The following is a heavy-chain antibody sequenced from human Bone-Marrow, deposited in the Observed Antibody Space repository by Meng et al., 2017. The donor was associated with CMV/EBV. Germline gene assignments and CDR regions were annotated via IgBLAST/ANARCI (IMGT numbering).Heavy chain of an antibody. CDR1: GGSISSSSYY. V-gene: IGHV4-61*05. Sequence: SETLSLTCTVSGGSISSSSYYWGWIRQPPGKGLEWIGYIYYSGSTNYNPSLKSRVTISVDTSKNQFSLKLSSVTAADTAVYYCARVLDFWSGYYFDYWGPGTLVTVSS. J-gene: IGHJ4*02. CDR3: ARVLDFWSGYYFDY. CDR2: IYYSGST. D-gene: IGHD3-3*01.